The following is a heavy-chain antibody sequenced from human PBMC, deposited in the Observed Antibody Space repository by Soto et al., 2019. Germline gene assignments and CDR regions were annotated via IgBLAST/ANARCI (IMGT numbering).Heavy chain of an antibody. CDR3: VRDSGRGFYFDY. V-gene: IGHV3-72*01. D-gene: IGHD3-10*01. J-gene: IGHJ4*02. CDR1: GFTFSDHY. Sequence: GGLLRLSCAASGFTFSDHYMDWVRQAPGKGLEWVGRIRNRPNSYTTQYAASVKGRFAVLRDDSENLVYLQMNDLKTEDTAVYYCVRDSGRGFYFDYWGQGAQVTVSS. CDR2: IRNRPNSYTT.